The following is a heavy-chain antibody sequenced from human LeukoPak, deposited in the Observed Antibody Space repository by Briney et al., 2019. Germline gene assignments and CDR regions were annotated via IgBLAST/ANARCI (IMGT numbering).Heavy chain of an antibody. D-gene: IGHD1-26*01. V-gene: IGHV3-7*01. CDR3: ARDWVETSGSYYVY. CDR2: IKQDGSEK. Sequence: PGGSLRLSCAASGFTFSSYWMSWVRQALGKGLEWVANIKQDGSEKYYVDSVKGRFTISRDNAKNSLYLQTNSLRAEDTAVYYCARDWVETSGSYYVYWGQGTLVTVSS. J-gene: IGHJ4*02. CDR1: GFTFSSYW.